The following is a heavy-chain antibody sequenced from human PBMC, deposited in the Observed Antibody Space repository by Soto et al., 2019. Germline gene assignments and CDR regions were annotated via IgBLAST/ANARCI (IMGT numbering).Heavy chain of an antibody. D-gene: IGHD5-18*01. CDR3: ASAMDTAMTSKDTWFDP. V-gene: IGHV3-30-3*01. J-gene: IGHJ5*02. CDR1: GFTFRSYA. Sequence: QVQLVESGGGVVQPGRSLRLSCAASGFTFRSYAMHWVRQAPGKGLEWVATISYNENKRYYTDAVKGRFTISRDNSKKTLYLQVNSLRAEDTAVYSCASAMDTAMTSKDTWFDPWGQGTLVTVSS. CDR2: ISYNENKR.